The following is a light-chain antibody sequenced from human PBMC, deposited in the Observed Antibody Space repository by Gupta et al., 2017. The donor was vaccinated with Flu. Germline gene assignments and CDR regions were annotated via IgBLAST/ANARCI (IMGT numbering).Light chain of an antibody. J-gene: IGKJ3*01. CDR3: QQSYTTPRFG. CDR2: TAT. CDR1: QDISIF. Sequence: DVHMTQSPSSLSASIGDRVTVTCRASQDISIFLNWYQQKPGKAPKLLIYTATSLQSGVPSRFSGSGSGTDFTLTISGLQPEDFATYFCQQSYTTPRFGFGPGTKVKIK. V-gene: IGKV1-39*01.